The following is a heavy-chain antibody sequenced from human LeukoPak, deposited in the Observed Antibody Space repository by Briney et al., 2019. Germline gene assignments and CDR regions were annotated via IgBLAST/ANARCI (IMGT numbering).Heavy chain of an antibody. J-gene: IGHJ3*02. CDR1: GGSISSYY. D-gene: IGHD2-2*01. CDR2: IYYSGST. Sequence: SETLSLTCTVSGGSISSYYWGWIRQPPGKGLEWIGSIYYSGSTYYNPSLKSRVTISVDTSKNQFSLKLSSVTAADTAVYYCARDIVVVPAARTNAFDIWGQGTMVTVSS. V-gene: IGHV4-39*07. CDR3: ARDIVVVPAARTNAFDI.